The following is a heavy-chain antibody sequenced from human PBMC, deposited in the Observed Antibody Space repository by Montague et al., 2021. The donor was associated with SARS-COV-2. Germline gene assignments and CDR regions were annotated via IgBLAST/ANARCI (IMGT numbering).Heavy chain of an antibody. CDR3: ARGRQHFNMIVVVMTGGEYYFDY. Sequence: SETLSLTCAVYGGSFSDNYWSWICKPPGQGLEWIGEINHRGTSNYYPSLKSRVSISVYTSTNQFSLYLGSVTAADTAVYYCARGRQHFNMIVVVMTGGEYYFDYWGQGTLVTVSS. V-gene: IGHV4-34*01. CDR1: GGSFSDNY. CDR2: INHRGTS. D-gene: IGHD3-22*01. J-gene: IGHJ4*02.